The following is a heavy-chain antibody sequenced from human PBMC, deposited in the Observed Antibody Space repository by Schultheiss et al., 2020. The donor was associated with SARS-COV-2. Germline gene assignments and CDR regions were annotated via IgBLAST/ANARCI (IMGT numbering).Heavy chain of an antibody. CDR2: ISYDGSNK. J-gene: IGHJ4*02. Sequence: GGSLRLSCAASGFTFSGYAMHWVRQAPGKGLEWVAVISYDGSNKYYADSVKGRFTISRDNAKNSLYLQMNSLRAEDTAVYYCARDRTVRYIFDYWGQGTLVTVSS. CDR3: ARDRTVRYIFDY. D-gene: IGHD3-9*01. CDR1: GFTFSGYA. V-gene: IGHV3-30*07.